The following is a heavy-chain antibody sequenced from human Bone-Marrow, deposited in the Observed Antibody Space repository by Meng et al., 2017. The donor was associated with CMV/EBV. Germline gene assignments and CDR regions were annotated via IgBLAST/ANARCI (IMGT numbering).Heavy chain of an antibody. Sequence: YWSWIRQPPGKGLEWIGEINHSGGTNYNPSLKSRVTISVDTSKNQFSLRLSSVTAADTAVYYCARGAPRQAYYYGSGSYYKQVYFDYWGQGTLVTVSS. V-gene: IGHV4-34*01. CDR1: Y. J-gene: IGHJ4*02. CDR3: ARGAPRQAYYYGSGSYYKQVYFDY. D-gene: IGHD3-10*01. CDR2: INHSGGT.